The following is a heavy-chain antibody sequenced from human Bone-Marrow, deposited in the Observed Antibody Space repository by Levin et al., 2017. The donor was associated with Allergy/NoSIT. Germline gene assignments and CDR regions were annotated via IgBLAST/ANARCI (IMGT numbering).Heavy chain of an antibody. CDR2: IQSNGKT. V-gene: IGHV3-74*01. D-gene: IGHD3-10*01. CDR1: GFTFSTYW. Sequence: GGSLRLSCAASGFTFSTYWMHWVRQAPGKGLVWVSRIQSNGKTNYADSVKGRFTISRDNAKNTLYLQMNSLTVEDTAVYYYARDRFCSDSGSNFSWFDPWGQGTLVTVSS. J-gene: IGHJ5*02. CDR3: ARDRFCSDSGSNFSWFDP.